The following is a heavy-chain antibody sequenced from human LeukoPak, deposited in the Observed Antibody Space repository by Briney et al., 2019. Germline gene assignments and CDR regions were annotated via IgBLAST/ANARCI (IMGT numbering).Heavy chain of an antibody. CDR3: ARGSSDYYYSMDV. Sequence: ASETLSLTCTVSGGSISSYYWSWIRQPPGKGLEWIGYIYYSGSTNYNPSLKSRVTISVDTSKKQFSLKVSSVTAADTAVYYCARGSSDYYYSMDVWGQGTTVTVSS. D-gene: IGHD5-12*01. J-gene: IGHJ6*02. CDR1: GGSISSYY. V-gene: IGHV4-59*01. CDR2: IYYSGST.